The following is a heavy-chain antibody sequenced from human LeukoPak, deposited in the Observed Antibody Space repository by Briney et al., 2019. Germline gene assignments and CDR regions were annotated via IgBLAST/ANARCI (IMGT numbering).Heavy chain of an antibody. Sequence: GGSLRLSCAASGFTFSSYAMSWVRQAPGKGLEWVSAISGSGGSTYYADSVKGRFTISRDNSKDTLYLQMNSLRAEDTAVYYCAKWAGYYGSGGYYNWFDPWGQGTLVTVSS. J-gene: IGHJ5*02. D-gene: IGHD3-10*01. CDR1: GFTFSSYA. V-gene: IGHV3-23*01. CDR3: AKWAGYYGSGGYYNWFDP. CDR2: ISGSGGST.